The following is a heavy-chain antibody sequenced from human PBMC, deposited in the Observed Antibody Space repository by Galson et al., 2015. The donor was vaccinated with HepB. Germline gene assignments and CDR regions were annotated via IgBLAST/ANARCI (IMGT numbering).Heavy chain of an antibody. J-gene: IGHJ3*02. V-gene: IGHV4-59*01. CDR2: IYYSGST. Sequence: SETLSLTCTVSGGSISSYYWSWIRQPPGKGLEWIGYIYYSGSTNYNPSLKSRVTISVDTSKNQFSLKLSSVTAADTAVYYCARDTGVAAASYDIWGQGTMVTVSS. D-gene: IGHD6-13*01. CDR1: GGSISSYY. CDR3: ARDTGVAAASYDI.